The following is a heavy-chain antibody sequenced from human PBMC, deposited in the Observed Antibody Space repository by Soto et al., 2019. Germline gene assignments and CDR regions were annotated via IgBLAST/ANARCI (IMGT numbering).Heavy chain of an antibody. J-gene: IGHJ4*02. Sequence: GGSLRLSCAASGFTFSSYWMHWVRQAPGKGLVWVSRINSDGSSTSYADSVKGRFTISRDNAKNTLYLQMNSLRAEDTAEYYCVTWGYYFDYWGQGTLVTVSS. CDR1: GFTFSSYW. CDR3: VTWGYYFDY. CDR2: INSDGSST. V-gene: IGHV3-74*01. D-gene: IGHD3-16*01.